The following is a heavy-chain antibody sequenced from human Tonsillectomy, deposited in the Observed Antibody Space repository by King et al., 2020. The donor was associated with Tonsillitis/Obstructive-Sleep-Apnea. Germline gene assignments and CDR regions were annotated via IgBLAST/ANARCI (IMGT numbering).Heavy chain of an antibody. J-gene: IGHJ4*02. V-gene: IGHV3-30*04. CDR3: AGSGRGGIDY. Sequence: VQLVESGGGVVQPGRSLRLSCAASGFTFSTYAMHWVRQAPGKGLEWVAAMSYDGNNKYYADSVKGRFTISRDNSKNTLYLQKNSLRDEETAVYFCAGSGRGGIDYWGQGTLVTVSS. D-gene: IGHD1-1*01. CDR2: MSYDGNNK. CDR1: GFTFSTYA.